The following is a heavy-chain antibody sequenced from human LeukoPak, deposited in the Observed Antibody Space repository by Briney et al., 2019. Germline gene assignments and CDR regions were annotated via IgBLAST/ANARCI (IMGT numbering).Heavy chain of an antibody. Sequence: GGSLRLSCAASGFTVSSNHMSWVRQAPGKGLEWVSVIYSGGTIYYADSVKGRFTISRDNSKNTLYLQMNSLRAEDTAVYYCAKPGDSSGYSFIDMWGQGTMVTVSS. J-gene: IGHJ3*02. V-gene: IGHV3-66*04. CDR1: GFTVSSNH. CDR2: IYSGGTI. CDR3: AKPGDSSGYSFIDM. D-gene: IGHD3-22*01.